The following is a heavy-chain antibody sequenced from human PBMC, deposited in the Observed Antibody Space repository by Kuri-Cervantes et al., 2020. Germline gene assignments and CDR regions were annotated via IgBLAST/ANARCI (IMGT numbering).Heavy chain of an antibody. CDR3: ARDGDITGTIYYYMDV. Sequence: GGSLRLSCAASGFTFSSYWMHWVRQAPGKGLVWVSRINSDGSSTSYADSVKGRFTISRDNAKNTLYLQMNSLRAEDTAVYYCARDGDITGTIYYYMDVWGKGTTVTVSS. CDR2: INSDGSST. V-gene: IGHV3-74*01. CDR1: GFTFSSYW. J-gene: IGHJ6*03. D-gene: IGHD1-20*01.